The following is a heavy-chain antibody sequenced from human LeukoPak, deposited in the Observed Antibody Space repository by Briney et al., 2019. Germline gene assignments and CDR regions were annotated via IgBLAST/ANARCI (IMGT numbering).Heavy chain of an antibody. J-gene: IGHJ4*02. CDR3: ARDRPGNGYFDS. D-gene: IGHD2-8*01. Sequence: GGSLRLSCAASGFTVSSNDMAWVRRTPGKGLEWVSILYSGGKTNYADSLKGRLTTSRDSSKNTLYLQMNSLRADDTAVFYCARDRPGNGYFDSWGQGTLVTVSS. CDR1: GFTVSSND. CDR2: LYSGGKT. V-gene: IGHV3-66*01.